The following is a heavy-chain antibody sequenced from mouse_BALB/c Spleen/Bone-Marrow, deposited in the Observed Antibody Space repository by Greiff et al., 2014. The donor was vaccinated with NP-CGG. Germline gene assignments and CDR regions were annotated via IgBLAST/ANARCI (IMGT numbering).Heavy chain of an antibody. Sequence: DVHLVESGGGLVQPGGSLRLSCATSGFTFTDYFRTWVRQPPGKALEWLGFIRNKANGYTTEYSASVKGRFTISRDNSQSILYLQMNTLGPEDSATYYCASSYALDSWGPGTSVTVSS. J-gene: IGHJ4*01. CDR1: GFTFTDYF. CDR2: IRNKANGYTT. V-gene: IGHV7-3*02. CDR3: ASSYALDS.